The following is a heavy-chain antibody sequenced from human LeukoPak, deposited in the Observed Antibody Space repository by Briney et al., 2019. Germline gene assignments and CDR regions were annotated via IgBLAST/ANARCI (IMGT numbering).Heavy chain of an antibody. Sequence: ASVKVSCKASGYPFTSYDINWVRQATRQGLEWMGWINPNSGSTDSAQKFQGRVTMTANTSISTAYMELNNLRSEDTAAYYCARLVGCGSTNCYSPDNWFDPWGQGTLVTVSS. CDR3: ARLVGCGSTNCYSPDNWFDP. CDR1: GYPFTSYD. D-gene: IGHD2-2*01. CDR2: INPNSGST. J-gene: IGHJ5*02. V-gene: IGHV1-8*02.